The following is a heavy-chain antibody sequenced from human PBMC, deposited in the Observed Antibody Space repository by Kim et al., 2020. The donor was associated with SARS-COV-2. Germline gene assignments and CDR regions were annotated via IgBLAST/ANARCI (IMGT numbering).Heavy chain of an antibody. CDR3: ASSPYGMDV. J-gene: IGHJ6*02. Sequence: YIYYADSVKGRFTISRDNAQNSLYLQMNSRRAEDTAVYYCASSPYGMDVWGQGTTVTVSS. V-gene: IGHV3-21*01. CDR2: YI.